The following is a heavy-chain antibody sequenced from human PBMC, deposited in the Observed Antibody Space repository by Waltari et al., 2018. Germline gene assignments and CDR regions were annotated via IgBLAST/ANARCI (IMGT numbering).Heavy chain of an antibody. CDR3: ARGINTASCYSPFDP. D-gene: IGHD2-2*01. CDR2: IYQSGST. J-gene: IGHJ5*02. Sequence: QVQLQESGPGLVKPSETLSLTCDVSGYSISSGYYWAWIRQPPGKGLEWIGSIYQSGSTYYNPSLKSRVTISVDTSKNQFSLRLNSVTAADTAVYYCARGINTASCYSPFDPWGQGTLVTVSS. V-gene: IGHV4-38-2*01. CDR1: GYSISSGYY.